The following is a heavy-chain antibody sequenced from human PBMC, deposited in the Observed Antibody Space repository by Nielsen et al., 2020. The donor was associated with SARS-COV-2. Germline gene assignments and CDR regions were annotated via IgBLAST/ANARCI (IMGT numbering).Heavy chain of an antibody. Sequence: GGSLRLSCAASGFTFSSYGMDWVRQAPGKGMEWVAVISYDGSNKYYADSVKGRFTISRDNSKNTLYLQMNSLRAEDTAVYYCARDLMLGAAAGTMSYFQHWGQGTLVTVSS. CDR1: GFTFSSYG. CDR3: ARDLMLGAAAGTMSYFQH. CDR2: ISYDGSNK. J-gene: IGHJ1*01. D-gene: IGHD6-13*01. V-gene: IGHV3-30*03.